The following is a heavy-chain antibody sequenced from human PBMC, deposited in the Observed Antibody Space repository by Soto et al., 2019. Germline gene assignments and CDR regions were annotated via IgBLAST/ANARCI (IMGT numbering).Heavy chain of an antibody. Sequence: QMQVVQSGPEVKKPGTSVKVSCKTSGFMFTSSAVQWVRRARGQRLEWIGWLVVGSGNTHYAQHFQERVTLTRDMSTGTAYMELSSLRSEDTAVYYCAAVPVLRFLKWLPAYFDYWGQGTLVTVSS. J-gene: IGHJ4*02. V-gene: IGHV1-58*01. CDR1: GFMFTSSA. CDR3: AAVPVLRFLKWLPAYFDY. D-gene: IGHD3-3*01. CDR2: LVVGSGNT.